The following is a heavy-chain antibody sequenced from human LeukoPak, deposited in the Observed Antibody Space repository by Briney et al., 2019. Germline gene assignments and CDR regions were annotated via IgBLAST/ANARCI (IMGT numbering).Heavy chain of an antibody. CDR2: IKQDGSEK. D-gene: IGHD6-6*01. J-gene: IGHJ1*01. CDR3: ARVPMIAARPRYFQH. V-gene: IGHV3-7*01. Sequence: GGSLRLSCAASGFTFSSYWMSWVRQAPGKGLEWVANIKQDGSEKYYVDSVKDRFTISRDNAKNSLYLQMNRLRVEDTAVYYCARVPMIAARPRYFQHWGQGTLVTVSS. CDR1: GFTFSSYW.